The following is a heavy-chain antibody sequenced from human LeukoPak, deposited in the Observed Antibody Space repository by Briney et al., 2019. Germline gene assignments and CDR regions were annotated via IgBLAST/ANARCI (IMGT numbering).Heavy chain of an antibody. D-gene: IGHD3-10*01. CDR1: GGPITSAGYY. V-gene: IGHV4-31*03. Sequence: SQTLSLTCTVSGGPITSAGYYWSWIRQHPGKGLEWIGYMYYSGSTYYNPSLKSRVTISADTSKSQFSLRLSSVTAADTAVYYCARDAEYYYGSGSYSSGIDVWGQGTTVTVSS. J-gene: IGHJ6*02. CDR3: ARDAEYYYGSGSYSSGIDV. CDR2: MYYSGST.